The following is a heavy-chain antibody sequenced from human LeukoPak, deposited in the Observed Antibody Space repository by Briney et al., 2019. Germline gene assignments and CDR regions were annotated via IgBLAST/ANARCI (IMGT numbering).Heavy chain of an antibody. V-gene: IGHV5-51*01. CDR3: ATYYYGSGSRRKGSDY. J-gene: IGHJ4*02. CDR2: IYPGDSDT. D-gene: IGHD3-10*01. Sequence: GESLKISCKHSEYSFPNYWIGWVRQMPGKGLEWMGIIYPGDSDTRYSPSFQGQVTISADKSISTAYLQWSSLKASDTAMYYCATYYYGSGSRRKGSDYWGQGTLVTVSS. CDR1: EYSFPNYW.